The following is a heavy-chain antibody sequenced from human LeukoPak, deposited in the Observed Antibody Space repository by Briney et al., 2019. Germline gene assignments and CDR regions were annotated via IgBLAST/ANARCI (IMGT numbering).Heavy chain of an antibody. CDR3: ARVNYYDSSGSAEAYFDY. CDR1: RCTLTRYY. J-gene: IGHJ4*02. D-gene: IGHD3-22*01. Sequence: GASVHVSRKPSRCTLTRYYMQWLRQAPSHGREGMEWINPNSGGTNYAQKFQGRVTMTRDTSISTAYMELSRLRSDDTAVYYCARVNYYDSSGSAEAYFDYWGQGTLVTVSS. CDR2: INPNSGGT. V-gene: IGHV1-2*02.